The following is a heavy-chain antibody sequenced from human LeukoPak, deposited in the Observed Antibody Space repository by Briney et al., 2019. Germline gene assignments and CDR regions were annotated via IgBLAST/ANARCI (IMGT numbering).Heavy chain of an antibody. CDR1: GGSIGSIEW. CDR3: ARLYSSSWYDYYYYYMDV. CDR2: SHQTGST. Sequence: SETLSLTCAVSGGSIGSIEWFSWVRQTPGKGLEWIGESHQTGSTNYNPSLKSRVTISVDKSKNQFSLDFNSVTAADTAVYYCARLYSSSWYDYYYYYMDVWGKGTTVTVSS. V-gene: IGHV4-4*02. D-gene: IGHD6-13*01. J-gene: IGHJ6*03.